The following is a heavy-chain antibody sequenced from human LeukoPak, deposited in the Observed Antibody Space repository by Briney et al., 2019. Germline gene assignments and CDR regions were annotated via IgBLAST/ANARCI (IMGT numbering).Heavy chain of an antibody. Sequence: GDSLESFLQGSGYSFNTYWIGWVRKMPGKGLEWMGIIYPGDSDTRYSPSFQGQVTISADKSINTAFLQWSSLRASDTAMYYCARRGTDEYFDLWGSRILVTSSS. CDR1: GYSFNTYW. D-gene: IGHD2/OR15-2a*01. CDR3: ARRGTDEYFDL. J-gene: IGHJ2*01. CDR2: IYPGDSDT. V-gene: IGHV5-51*01.